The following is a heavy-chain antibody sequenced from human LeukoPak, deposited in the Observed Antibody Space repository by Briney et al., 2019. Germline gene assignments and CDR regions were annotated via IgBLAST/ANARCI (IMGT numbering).Heavy chain of an antibody. J-gene: IGHJ3*02. CDR1: GFTFSSHA. V-gene: IGHV3-23*01. CDR3: ARDYGDYVFSVRNAFDI. D-gene: IGHD4-17*01. CDR2: ISGSGGSP. Sequence: GGSLRLSCAGSGFTFSSHAMSWVRQTPGKGLEWISLISGSGGSPYYADSVLGRFTISRDNSKNTLYLQMNSLRAEDTAVYYCARDYGDYVFSVRNAFDIWGQGTMVTVSS.